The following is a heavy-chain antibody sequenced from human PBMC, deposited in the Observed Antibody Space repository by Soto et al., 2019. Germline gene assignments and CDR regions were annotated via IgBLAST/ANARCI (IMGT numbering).Heavy chain of an antibody. D-gene: IGHD3-3*01. Sequence: EVQLVETGGGLIQPGGSLRLSCAASGFTVSSNFMSWVRQAPGKGLEWVSIIYSGGSTYYADSVKGRFTISRDNSKNMLYLQMKSLRAEDTAVYYCARGSMYYDFWSGYTDYWGQRTLVTVSS. V-gene: IGHV3-53*02. CDR1: GFTVSSNF. J-gene: IGHJ4*02. CDR3: ARGSMYYDFWSGYTDY. CDR2: IYSGGST.